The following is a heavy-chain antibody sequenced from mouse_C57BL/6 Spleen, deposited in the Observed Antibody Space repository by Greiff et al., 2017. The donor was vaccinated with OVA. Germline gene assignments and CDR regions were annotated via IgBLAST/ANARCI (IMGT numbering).Heavy chain of an antibody. CDR1: GYAFSSSW. Sequence: QVQLQQSGPELVKPGASVKISCKASGYAFSSSWMNWVKQRPGKGLEWIGRIYPGDGDTNYNGKFKGKATLTADKSSSTAYMQLSSLTSEDSAVYFCAVHYYGSSYGYFDVWGTGTTVTVSS. CDR2: IYPGDGDT. V-gene: IGHV1-82*01. CDR3: AVHYYGSSYGYFDV. J-gene: IGHJ1*03. D-gene: IGHD1-1*01.